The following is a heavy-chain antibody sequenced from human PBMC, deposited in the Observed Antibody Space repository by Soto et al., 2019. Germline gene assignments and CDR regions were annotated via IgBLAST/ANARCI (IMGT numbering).Heavy chain of an antibody. Sequence: PGGSLRLSCAASKSIFTGYGMHWVRQTPGKGLEWVAVIRFDGTDEHYADSVKGRFTISRDNSKNTLYLQMNSLRAEDTAVYYCARPEHIAVAGFDYWGQGTLVTVSS. CDR1: KSIFTGYG. V-gene: IGHV3-33*01. D-gene: IGHD6-19*01. J-gene: IGHJ4*02. CDR3: ARPEHIAVAGFDY. CDR2: IRFDGTDE.